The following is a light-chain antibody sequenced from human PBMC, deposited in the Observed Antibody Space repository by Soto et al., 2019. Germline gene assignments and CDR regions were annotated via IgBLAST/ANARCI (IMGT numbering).Light chain of an antibody. Sequence: EMVLTQSPGTLSVSPGERVTLSCRASQIISGSYLAGYRQRPDQDPRLLIFGSSYRATGIPDRFSGSGSGTDFTLTISRLEPEAFAVYYWQQYNSSPPEFTFGPGPKVDSK. V-gene: IGKV3-20*01. CDR1: QIISGSY. CDR2: GSS. J-gene: IGKJ3*01. CDR3: QQYNSSPPEFT.